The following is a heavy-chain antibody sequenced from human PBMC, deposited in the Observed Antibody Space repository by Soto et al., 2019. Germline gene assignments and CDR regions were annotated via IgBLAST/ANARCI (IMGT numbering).Heavy chain of an antibody. CDR2: IIPIFGTT. V-gene: IGHV1-69*13. D-gene: IGHD6-19*01. J-gene: IGHJ5*02. Sequence: SVKVSCKASGGTFSNYAISWVRQAPGQGLEWMGEIIPIFGTTKNAQKFQGRVTITADESTGTAYMELGSLTSEDTAVYYCARDPPYSSGWYAGFDPWGQGTLVTVSS. CDR3: ARDPPYSSGWYAGFDP. CDR1: GGTFSNYA.